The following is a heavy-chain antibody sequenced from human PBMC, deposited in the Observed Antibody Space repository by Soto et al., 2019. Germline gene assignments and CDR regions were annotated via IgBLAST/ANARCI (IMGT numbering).Heavy chain of an antibody. CDR3: ARDDSGEVAAAPNYYYGMDV. Sequence: SVKVSCKAYGGTFSSYAISWVRQAPGQGLEWMGGIIPIFCTANYAQKFQGRVTITADESTSTAYMELSSLRSEDAAVYYCARDDSGEVAAAPNYYYGMDVWGQGTTVTVSS. CDR2: IIPIFCTA. V-gene: IGHV1-69*13. CDR1: GGTFSSYA. D-gene: IGHD6-13*01. J-gene: IGHJ6*02.